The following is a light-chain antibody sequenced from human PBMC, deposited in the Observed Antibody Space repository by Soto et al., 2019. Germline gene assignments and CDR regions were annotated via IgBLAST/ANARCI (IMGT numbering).Light chain of an antibody. V-gene: IGLV2-23*03. CDR1: STDIGYHKF. Sequence: QSVLTQPASVSGSPGQSITISCTGTSTDIGYHKFVSWYQQHPGKAPKLMIYEGSKRPSGVSDRFSGSKSGNTASLTISGLQADDEADYFCCSYAGGSNVFGAGTKVTV. CDR2: EGS. J-gene: IGLJ1*01. CDR3: CSYAGGSNV.